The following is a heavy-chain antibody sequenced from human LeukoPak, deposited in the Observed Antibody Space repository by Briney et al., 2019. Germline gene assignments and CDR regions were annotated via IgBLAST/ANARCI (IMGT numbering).Heavy chain of an antibody. Sequence: GRSLRLSCAASGFTFSSYSMNWVRQAPGKGLEWVSSISSSSSYIYYADSVKGRFTISRDNAKNSLYLQMNSLRAEDTAVYYCARDSYYGSGSYYPGRPFDYWGQGTLVTVSS. J-gene: IGHJ4*02. CDR1: GFTFSSYS. V-gene: IGHV3-21*01. D-gene: IGHD3-10*01. CDR2: ISSSSSYI. CDR3: ARDSYYGSGSYYPGRPFDY.